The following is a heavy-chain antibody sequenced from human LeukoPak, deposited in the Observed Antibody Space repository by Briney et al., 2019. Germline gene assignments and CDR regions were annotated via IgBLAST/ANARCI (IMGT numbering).Heavy chain of an antibody. Sequence: GGSLRLSRAASGFTFSNYGLNWVRQAPGKGLEWVSSISSGSRYIYYADSVKGRFTISRDNTRNSLYLQMNSLRGEDTAVYYCARDYGSGWHDFDYWGQGTLVTVSS. D-gene: IGHD6-19*01. V-gene: IGHV3-21*01. CDR3: ARDYGSGWHDFDY. J-gene: IGHJ4*02. CDR2: ISSGSRYI. CDR1: GFTFSNYG.